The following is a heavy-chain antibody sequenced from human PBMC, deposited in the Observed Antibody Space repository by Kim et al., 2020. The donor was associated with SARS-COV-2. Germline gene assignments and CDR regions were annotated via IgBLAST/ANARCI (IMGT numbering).Heavy chain of an antibody. V-gene: IGHV3-15*01. Sequence: GGSLRLSCAASGFTFSNAWMSWVRQAPGKGLEWVGRIKSKTDDGTIDYAAPGKGRFTISRDDSKNTLYLQMNSLKTEDTAVYYCTTDPWGTTGTTGHYYYYVMDVWGQGTAVTVSS. J-gene: IGHJ6*02. CDR2: IKSKTDDGTI. CDR1: GFTFSNAW. CDR3: TTDPWGTTGTTGHYYYYVMDV. D-gene: IGHD1-1*01.